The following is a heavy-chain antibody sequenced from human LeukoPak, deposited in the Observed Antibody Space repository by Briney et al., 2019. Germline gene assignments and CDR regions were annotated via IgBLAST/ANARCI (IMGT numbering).Heavy chain of an antibody. CDR3: ARGGSGWNYYYDYMDV. Sequence: PSETLSLTCTVSGGSISSGSYFWSWIRQPAGKGLEWIGRIYTSGSTNYNPSLKSRVTISVDTSKNQFSLKLSSVTAADTAVYYCARGGSGWNYYYDYMDVWGKGTTVTISS. V-gene: IGHV4-61*02. D-gene: IGHD6-19*01. CDR2: IYTSGST. J-gene: IGHJ6*03. CDR1: GGSISSGSYF.